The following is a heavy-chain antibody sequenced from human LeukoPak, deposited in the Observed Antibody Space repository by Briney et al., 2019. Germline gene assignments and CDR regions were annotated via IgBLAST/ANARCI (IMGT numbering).Heavy chain of an antibody. D-gene: IGHD2-8*01. J-gene: IGHJ6*03. Sequence: RGSLRLSCAASGFTFTSDGMSWGRHAPGEGLESVSAISGIVGSTYYAHSVRGGFTISRDKSKNTLYLKMNTLKAEDTAVYYCAKEGPYCNGANGYYIDVWGKGTTVTISS. CDR2: ISGIVGST. V-gene: IGHV3-23*01. CDR1: GFTFTSDG. CDR3: AKEGPYCNGANGYYIDV.